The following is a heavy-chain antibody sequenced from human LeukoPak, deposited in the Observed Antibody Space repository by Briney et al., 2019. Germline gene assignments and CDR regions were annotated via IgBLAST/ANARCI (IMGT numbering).Heavy chain of an antibody. CDR2: IEYLGSN. V-gene: IGHV4-34*01. D-gene: IGHD2-15*01. CDR3: ARTRTGYCSGSTCYPGYFDL. Sequence: SETLSLTCGFSGGSFSGYHWSWIRQSPGKGLEWIAKIEYLGSNNYNPSLKSRVTISVDTSKSQFSLNLTSVTAADTSVYYCARTRTGYCSGSTCYPGYFDLWGRGTLVTVSS. J-gene: IGHJ2*01. CDR1: GGSFSGYH.